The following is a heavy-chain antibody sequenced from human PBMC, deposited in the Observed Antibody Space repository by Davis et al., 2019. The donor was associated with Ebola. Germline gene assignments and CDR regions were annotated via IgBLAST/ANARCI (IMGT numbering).Heavy chain of an antibody. CDR2: IIPIFGTA. J-gene: IGHJ4*02. Sequence: SVKVSCKASGYTFTSYGISWVRQAPGQGLEWMGGIIPIFGTANYAQKFQGRVTMTRDTSTSTVYMELCSLRSEDTAVYYCARGLRVVQGILDYWGQGTLVTVSS. D-gene: IGHD3-10*01. CDR3: ARGLRVVQGILDY. CDR1: GYTFTSYG. V-gene: IGHV1-69*05.